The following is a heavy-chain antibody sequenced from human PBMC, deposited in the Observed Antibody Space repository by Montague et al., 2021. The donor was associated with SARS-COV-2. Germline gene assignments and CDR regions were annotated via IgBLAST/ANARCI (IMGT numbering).Heavy chain of an antibody. CDR2: IFYTGIT. CDR1: SDSVSSGKYF. Sequence: SETLSLTCTVSSDSVSSGKYFWTWIRQPPGKGLEWIGYIFYTGITNYNPSLKSRVTISVDTSNNQFSLKLKSMSAADTAVYYCARVGNYLGVYWGQGILVTVSS. V-gene: IGHV4-61*01. CDR3: ARVGNYLGVY. J-gene: IGHJ4*02. D-gene: IGHD3-10*01.